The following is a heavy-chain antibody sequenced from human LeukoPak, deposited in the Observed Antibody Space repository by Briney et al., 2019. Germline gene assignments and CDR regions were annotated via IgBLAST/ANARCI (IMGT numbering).Heavy chain of an antibody. D-gene: IGHD6-13*01. CDR2: IYYSGST. V-gene: IGHV4-59*01. CDR3: ARGLAAAGTSYFDY. Sequence: SETLSLTCTVSGGSISSYYWSWIRQPPGKGLEWIGYIYYSGSTNYSPSLKGRVTISVDTSKNQFSLKLSSVTAADTAVYYCARGLAAAGTSYFDYWGQGTLVTVSS. J-gene: IGHJ4*02. CDR1: GGSISSYY.